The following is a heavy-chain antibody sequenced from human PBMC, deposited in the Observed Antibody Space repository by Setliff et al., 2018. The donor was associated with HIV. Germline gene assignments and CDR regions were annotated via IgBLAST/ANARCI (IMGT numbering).Heavy chain of an antibody. CDR1: GYTFTSYA. CDR3: AREICITIFWGPEAGSCYFDY. J-gene: IGHJ4*02. CDR2: INAVNGNT. Sequence: GASVKVSCKASGYTFTSYAMHWVRQAPGQRLEWMGWINAVNGNTKYSQKFQGRVTITRDTSASTVYMELSSLRSDDTAVYYCAREICITIFWGPEAGSCYFDYWGQGTLVTVSS. V-gene: IGHV1-3*01. D-gene: IGHD3-9*01.